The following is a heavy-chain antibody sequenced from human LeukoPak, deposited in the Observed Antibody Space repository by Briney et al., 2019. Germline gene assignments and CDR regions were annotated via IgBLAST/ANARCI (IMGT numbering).Heavy chain of an antibody. CDR1: GFTFSSYS. CDR3: ARGENNYGYYYFDY. V-gene: IGHV3-21*01. J-gene: IGHJ4*02. D-gene: IGHD5-24*01. CDR2: ISRSSNYI. Sequence: GGSLRLSCAASGFTFSSYSMNWVRQAPGKGLEWVSSISRSSNYIYYADSVKGRFTISRDNAKNSLYLQINSLRAEDTSVYYCARGENNYGYYYFDYWGQGTLVSVSS.